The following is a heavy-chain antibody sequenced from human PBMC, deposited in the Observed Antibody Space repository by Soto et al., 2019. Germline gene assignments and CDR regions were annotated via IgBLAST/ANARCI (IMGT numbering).Heavy chain of an antibody. CDR2: IYSGGST. CDR1: GITVTSNY. V-gene: IGHV3-66*01. D-gene: IGHD2-15*01. J-gene: IGHJ3*02. CDR3: ARAAKTYSAFDI. Sequence: VGSLRLSCAASGITVTSNYMNWVRQAPGKGPEWVSLIYSGGSTDYADSVKGRFTISRDNSKNSLFLQMNSLRAEDTAVYYCARAAKTYSAFDIWGQGTMVT.